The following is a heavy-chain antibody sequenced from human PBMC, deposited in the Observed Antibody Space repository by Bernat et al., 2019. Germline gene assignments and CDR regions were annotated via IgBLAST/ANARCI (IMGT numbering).Heavy chain of an antibody. J-gene: IGHJ4*02. CDR3: ARENYGSFDY. V-gene: IGHV3-30-3*01. CDR2: ISDDGGNK. D-gene: IGHD1-7*01. Sequence: QVQLVESGGGVVQPGRSLRLSCAASGFTFSGYLMHWVRQAPGKGLEWVAAISDDGGNKNHGDSVKGRFTISRDNSKSTLYLQMNSLRAEDTAVYYCARENYGSFDYWGQGTLVTVS. CDR1: GFTFSGYL.